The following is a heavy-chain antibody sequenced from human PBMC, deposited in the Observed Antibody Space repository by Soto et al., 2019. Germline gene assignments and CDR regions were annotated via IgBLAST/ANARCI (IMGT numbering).Heavy chain of an antibody. J-gene: IGHJ4*01. V-gene: IGHV1-18*04. CDR2: ISAYNGNT. D-gene: IGHD3-3*01. CDR1: GYTFTSYG. Sequence: ASGKVSCNASGYTFTSYGISWVRQAPGQGLEWMGWISAYNGNTNYAQKLQGRVTMTTDTSTSTAYMELRSLRSDDTAVYYCARASLEWLDADYWGIGTRVTVS. CDR3: ARASLEWLDADY.